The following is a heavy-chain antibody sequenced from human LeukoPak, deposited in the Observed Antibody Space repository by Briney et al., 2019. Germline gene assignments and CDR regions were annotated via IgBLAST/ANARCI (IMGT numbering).Heavy chain of an antibody. J-gene: IGHJ6*03. CDR3: ARVHTTGYFPHYSYYYMDV. CDR1: GDSISSYY. Sequence: SETLSLTCTVSGDSISSYYWSWLRQPAGRGLEWIGRIYTSGSTNYNPSLTSRVTMSVDTSKNQFSLKLSSVTAADTAVYYCARVHTTGYFPHYSYYYMDVWGRGTTVTVSS. D-gene: IGHD3-9*01. CDR2: IYTSGST. V-gene: IGHV4-4*07.